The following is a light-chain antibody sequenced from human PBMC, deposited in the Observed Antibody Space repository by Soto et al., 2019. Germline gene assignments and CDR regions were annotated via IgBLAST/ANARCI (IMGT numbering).Light chain of an antibody. J-gene: IGLJ2*01. V-gene: IGLV2-14*01. Sequence: QSVLTQPASVSGSPGQSITLSCTGTSSDVGGYNYVSWYQQHPGKAPKLMIYDVSNRPSGVSNRFSGSKSGNTASLTISGLQAEDEADYYCSSYTSSSTYVVFGGGTKVTVL. CDR2: DVS. CDR3: SSYTSSSTYVV. CDR1: SSDVGGYNY.